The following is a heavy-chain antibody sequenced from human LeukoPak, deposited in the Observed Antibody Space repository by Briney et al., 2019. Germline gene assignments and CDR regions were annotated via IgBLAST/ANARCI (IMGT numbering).Heavy chain of an antibody. CDR1: GFTFSSYA. J-gene: IGHJ6*02. CDR3: ASGPGEWSWAEMDV. V-gene: IGHV3-7*01. Sequence: GGSLRLSCAASGFTFSSYAMSWVRQAPGKGLEWVANIKQDGSEKYYVDSVKGRFTISRDSAKNSLYLQMNSLRAEDTAVYYCASGPGEWSWAEMDVWGQGTTVTVSS. D-gene: IGHD3-16*01. CDR2: IKQDGSEK.